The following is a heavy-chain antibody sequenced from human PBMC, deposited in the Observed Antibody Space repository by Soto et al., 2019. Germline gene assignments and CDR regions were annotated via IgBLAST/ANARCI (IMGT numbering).Heavy chain of an antibody. J-gene: IGHJ6*03. CDR1: GFTFSSYW. Sequence: GGSLRLSCAASGFTFSSYWMSWVRQAPGKGLEWVANIKQDGGGKYYVDSVKGRFTISRHNAKNSLYLQMNSLRAEDTAVYYCARCDYGWDDDYYYYMDVWGKATTVTVSS. CDR2: IKQDGGGK. V-gene: IGHV3-7*03. D-gene: IGHD3-10*01. CDR3: ARCDYGWDDDYYYYMDV.